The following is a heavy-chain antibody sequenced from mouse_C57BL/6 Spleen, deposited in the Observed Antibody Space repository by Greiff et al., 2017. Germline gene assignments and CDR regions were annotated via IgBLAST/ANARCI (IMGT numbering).Heavy chain of an antibody. V-gene: IGHV10-1*01. CDR2: IRSKSNNYAT. J-gene: IGHJ4*01. D-gene: IGHD2-3*01. CDR1: GFSFNTYA. CDR3: VRGPYDGYYVGYAMDY. Sequence: EVQLVESGGGLVQPKGSLKLSCAASGFSFNTYAMNWVRQAPGKGLEWVARIRSKSNNYATYYADSVKDRFTISRDDSESMLYLQMNNLKTEDTAMYYCVRGPYDGYYVGYAMDYWGQGTSVTVSS.